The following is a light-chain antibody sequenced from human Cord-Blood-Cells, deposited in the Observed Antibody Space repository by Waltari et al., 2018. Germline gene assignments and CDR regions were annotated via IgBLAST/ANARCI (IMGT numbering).Light chain of an antibody. V-gene: IGKV3-20*01. Sequence: EIVLTQSPGTLSLSPGERATLPCRASQSVSSSYLAWYQQKPGQAPRLLIYGASSRATGFPDRFSGSGSGTDFTLTISRLEPEDFAVYYCQQYGSSPPWTFGQGTKVEIK. CDR2: GAS. CDR1: QSVSSSY. CDR3: QQYGSSPPWT. J-gene: IGKJ1*01.